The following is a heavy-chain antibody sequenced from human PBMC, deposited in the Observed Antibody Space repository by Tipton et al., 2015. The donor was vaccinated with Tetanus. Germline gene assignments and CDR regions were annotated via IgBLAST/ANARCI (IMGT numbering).Heavy chain of an antibody. Sequence: TLSLTCAVSGYSISNINWWGWIRQPPGKGLEWIGYIHYSGSTYYNPSLKSRITMSVDTSKNQFSLKLTSVTAVDTAVYYCARTRSTYGTNFDYWGQGTLVTVSS. CDR2: IHYSGST. D-gene: IGHD3-10*01. CDR3: ARTRSTYGTNFDY. CDR1: GYSISNINW. V-gene: IGHV4-28*01. J-gene: IGHJ4*02.